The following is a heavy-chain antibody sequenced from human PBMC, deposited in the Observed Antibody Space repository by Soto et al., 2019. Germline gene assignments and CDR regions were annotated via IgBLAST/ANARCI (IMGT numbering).Heavy chain of an antibody. CDR3: ARAGYNWNYVDYYYYGMDV. D-gene: IGHD1-7*01. CDR1: GFTFSSYA. V-gene: IGHV3-30-3*01. Sequence: LRLSCAASGFTFSSYAMHWVRQAPGKGLEWVAVISYDGSNKYYADSVKGRFTISRDNSKNTLYLQMNSLRAEDTAVYYCARAGYNWNYVDYYYYGMDVWGQGTTVTVSS. CDR2: ISYDGSNK. J-gene: IGHJ6*02.